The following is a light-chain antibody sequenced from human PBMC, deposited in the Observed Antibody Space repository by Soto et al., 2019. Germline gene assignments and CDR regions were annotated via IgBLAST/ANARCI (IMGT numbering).Light chain of an antibody. CDR2: DAS. J-gene: IGKJ4*01. V-gene: IGKV3D-20*01. CDR1: QTIAYNF. Sequence: IVLTQSPGTLSLSPGEVATLSCGASQTIAYNFLAWHQQKPGLAPRLLVYDASKWATGMPDRFSGSGSWTDFTLNITTLEPEDFAVYYCQHYGDSSSTFGGGTRVEI. CDR3: QHYGDSSST.